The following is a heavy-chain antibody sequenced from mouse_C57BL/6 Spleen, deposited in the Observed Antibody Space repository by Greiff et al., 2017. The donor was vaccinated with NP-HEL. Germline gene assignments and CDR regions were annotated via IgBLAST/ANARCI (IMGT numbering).Heavy chain of an antibody. D-gene: IGHD1-1*01. CDR2: ISSGSSTI. Sequence: EVQVVESGGGLVKPGGSLKLSCAASGFTFSDYGMHWVRQAPEKGLEWVAYISSGSSTIYYADTVKGRFTISRDHAKNTLFLQMTSLRSEDTAMYYGARRDYYGSSYDAMDYWGQGTSVTVSS. V-gene: IGHV5-17*01. J-gene: IGHJ4*01. CDR1: GFTFSDYG. CDR3: ARRDYYGSSYDAMDY.